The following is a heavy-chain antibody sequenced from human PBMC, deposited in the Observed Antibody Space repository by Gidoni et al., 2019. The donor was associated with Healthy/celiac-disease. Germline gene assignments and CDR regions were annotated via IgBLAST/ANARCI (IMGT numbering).Heavy chain of an antibody. CDR3: ASPPGIAAAGMDGSRYYYYYGMDV. CDR1: GGSFSGDS. J-gene: IGHJ6*02. V-gene: IGHV4-34*01. CDR2: INHSGST. Sequence: QVQLQQWGAGLLKPSETLSLTCAVYGGSFSGDSWSWIRQPPGKGLEWIGEINHSGSTNYNPSLKSRVTISVDTAKNQFSLKLSSVTAADTAVYYCASPPGIAAAGMDGSRYYYYYGMDVWGQGTTVTVSS. D-gene: IGHD6-13*01.